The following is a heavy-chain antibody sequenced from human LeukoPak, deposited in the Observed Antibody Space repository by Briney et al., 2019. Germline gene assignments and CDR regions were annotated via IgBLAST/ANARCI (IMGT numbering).Heavy chain of an antibody. CDR2: ISGSGGST. CDR3: AKDVEGWLQFYFDY. D-gene: IGHD5-24*01. J-gene: IGHJ4*02. CDR1: GFTFSSYA. Sequence: GSLRLSCAASGFTFSSYAMSWVRQAPGKGLGWGSAISGSGGSTYYADSVKGRFTISRDNSKNTLYLQMNSLRAEDTAVYYCAKDVEGWLQFYFDYWGQGTLVTVSS. V-gene: IGHV3-23*01.